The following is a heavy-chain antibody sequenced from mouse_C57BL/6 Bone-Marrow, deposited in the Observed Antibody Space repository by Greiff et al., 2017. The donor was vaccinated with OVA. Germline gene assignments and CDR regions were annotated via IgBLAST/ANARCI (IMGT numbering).Heavy chain of an antibody. CDR1: GFTFSDYG. D-gene: IGHD1-1*01. V-gene: IGHV5-15*01. Sequence: EVKLLESGGGLVQPGGSLKLSCAASGFTFSDYGMAWVRQAPRKGPEGVAVISNLAYSNYYADTVTGGFTISRENAKNTLSPEMSSLRFEDTAMYYCARPPITTVVAPFAMDYWGQGTSVTVSS. CDR2: ISNLAYSN. J-gene: IGHJ4*01. CDR3: ARPPITTVVAPFAMDY.